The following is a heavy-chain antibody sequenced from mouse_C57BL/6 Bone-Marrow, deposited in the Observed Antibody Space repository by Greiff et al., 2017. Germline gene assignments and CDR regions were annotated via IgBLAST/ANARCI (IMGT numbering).Heavy chain of an antibody. J-gene: IGHJ1*03. Sequence: QVQLQQPGAELVKPGASVKLSCKASGYTFTSYWMHWVKQRPGQGLEWIGMIHPNSGSTNYNEKFKSKATLTVDKSSSTAYMQLSSLTSEDSAVYYCAREAHRNYDWYFDVWGTGTTVTVSS. D-gene: IGHD2-1*01. CDR3: AREAHRNYDWYFDV. CDR1: GYTFTSYW. V-gene: IGHV1-64*01. CDR2: IHPNSGST.